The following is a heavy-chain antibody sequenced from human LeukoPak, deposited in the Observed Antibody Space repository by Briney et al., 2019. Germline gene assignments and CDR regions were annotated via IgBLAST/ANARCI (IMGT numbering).Heavy chain of an antibody. CDR3: AKRTDYYDSSGYFHY. V-gene: IGHV3-23*01. J-gene: IGHJ4*02. Sequence: GGSLRLSCAASGFTFSSYAMSWVRQAPGKGLEWVSSISGSGATTYNADSVKGGFTFSGDNSKNTLHLLMNILRAEDTAVYYCAKRTDYYDSSGYFHYWGQGTLVTVSS. CDR2: ISGSGATT. CDR1: GFTFSSYA. D-gene: IGHD3-22*01.